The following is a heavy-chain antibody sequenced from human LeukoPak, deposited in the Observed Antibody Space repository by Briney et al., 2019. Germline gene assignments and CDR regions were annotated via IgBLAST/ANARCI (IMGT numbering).Heavy chain of an antibody. CDR3: AKDGGYYLYYFDS. CDR1: GFTFSRYG. D-gene: IGHD3-22*01. V-gene: IGHV3-30*18. Sequence: GRSLRLSCVASGFTFSRYGMHWVCQAPGKGLESVAVISDDASNKYYADSVKGRFTISRDNSKNTLYLQMNSLRVEDTAVYYCAKDGGYYLYYFDSWGQGTLVTVSS. J-gene: IGHJ4*02. CDR2: ISDDASNK.